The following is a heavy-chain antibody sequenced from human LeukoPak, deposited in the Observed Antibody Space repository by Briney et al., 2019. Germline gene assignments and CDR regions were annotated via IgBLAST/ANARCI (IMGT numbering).Heavy chain of an antibody. CDR1: GDSFSYFY. D-gene: IGHD3-10*01. CDR2: IYNSGST. J-gene: IGHJ4*02. V-gene: IGHV4-59*12. Sequence: PSETLSLTCTVSGDSFSYFYWSWIRQPPGKGLEWIGYIYNSGSTNYNPSLKSRVTISVDTSKNQFSLKLSSVTAADTAVYYCARYGDYWGQGTLVTVSS. CDR3: ARYGDY.